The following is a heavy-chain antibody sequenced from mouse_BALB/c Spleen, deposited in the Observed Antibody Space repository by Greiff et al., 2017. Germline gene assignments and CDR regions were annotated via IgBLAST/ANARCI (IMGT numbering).Heavy chain of an antibody. CDR1: GYTFTNYW. Sequence: VQLQQSGAELVRPGTSVKISCKASGYTFTNYWLGWVKQRPGHGLEWIGDIYPGGGYTNYNEKFKGKATLTADTSSSTAYMQLSSLTSEDSAVYFCARGDYGSSAFAYWGQGTLVTVSA. CDR3: ARGDYGSSAFAY. D-gene: IGHD1-1*01. J-gene: IGHJ3*01. V-gene: IGHV1-63*02. CDR2: IYPGGGYT.